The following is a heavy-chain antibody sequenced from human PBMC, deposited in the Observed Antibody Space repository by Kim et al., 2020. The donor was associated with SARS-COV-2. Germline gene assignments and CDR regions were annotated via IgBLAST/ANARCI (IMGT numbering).Heavy chain of an antibody. Sequence: GGSLRLSCAASGFIFSRYTMNWVRQAPGEGLEWISYVSSSGSTTTYADSVKGRFTISRDNTRNSLYLQMNSLRAEDTAVYYCARDLNWVFDYWGQGNLVTVSS. CDR2: VSSSGSTT. J-gene: IGHJ4*02. CDR3: ARDLNWVFDY. D-gene: IGHD7-27*01. V-gene: IGHV3-48*04. CDR1: GFIFSRYT.